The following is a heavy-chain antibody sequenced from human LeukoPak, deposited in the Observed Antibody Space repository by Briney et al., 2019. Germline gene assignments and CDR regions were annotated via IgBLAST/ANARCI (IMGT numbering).Heavy chain of an antibody. D-gene: IGHD3-3*01. CDR3: ARVGLDDFWSGYSFQH. CDR2: IIPIFGTA. Sequence: SVKVSCKASGGTFSSYATSWVRQAPGQGLEWMGGIIPIFGTANYAQKFQGRVTITADESTSTAYMELSRLRSDDTAVYYCARVGLDDFWSGYSFQHWGQGTLVTVSS. J-gene: IGHJ1*01. CDR1: GGTFSSYA. V-gene: IGHV1-69*13.